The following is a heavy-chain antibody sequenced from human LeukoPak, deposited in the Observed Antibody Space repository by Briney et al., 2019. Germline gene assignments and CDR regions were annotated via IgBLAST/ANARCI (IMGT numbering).Heavy chain of an antibody. D-gene: IGHD6-13*01. CDR2: MSGSGGCT. J-gene: IGHJ4*02. CDR3: AKDPRRYSRTGGYFEY. Sequence: GGTLRLSCAASGFTFNRYGMSWVRQAPGKGLEWVSAMSGSGGCTYYADSVKGRLTISRDNSKNTLYLQVNSLRAEDTAVYYCAKDPRRYSRTGGYFEYWGQGTLVTVSS. V-gene: IGHV3-23*01. CDR1: GFTFNRYG.